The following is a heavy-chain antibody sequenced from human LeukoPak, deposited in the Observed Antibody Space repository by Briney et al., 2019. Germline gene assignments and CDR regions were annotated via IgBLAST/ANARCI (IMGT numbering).Heavy chain of an antibody. Sequence: SETLSLTCAVYGGSFSGYYWSWLRQPPGKGLEWLGEINHSGSTNYNPSLKSRVTISVDTSKNQFSLKLSSVTAADTAVYYCARRSRSHHRNWFDPWGQGTLVTVSS. D-gene: IGHD1-14*01. J-gene: IGHJ5*02. CDR2: INHSGST. V-gene: IGHV4-34*01. CDR1: GGSFSGYY. CDR3: ARRSRSHHRNWFDP.